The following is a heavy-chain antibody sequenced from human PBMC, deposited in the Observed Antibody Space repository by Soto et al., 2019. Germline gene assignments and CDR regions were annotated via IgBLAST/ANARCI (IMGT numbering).Heavy chain of an antibody. CDR1: GGSISSGGYY. CDR2: IYYSGST. V-gene: IGHV4-31*03. CDR3: ARAVSSMVFDP. J-gene: IGHJ5*02. D-gene: IGHD3-10*01. Sequence: QVQLQESGPGLVKPSQTLSLTCTVSGGSISSGGYYWSWIRQHPGKGLEGIGYIYYSGSTYYNPSLKSRVTRSVDTSKNQSSLKLSSVTAADTVVYYCARAVSSMVFDPWGQGTLVTVSS.